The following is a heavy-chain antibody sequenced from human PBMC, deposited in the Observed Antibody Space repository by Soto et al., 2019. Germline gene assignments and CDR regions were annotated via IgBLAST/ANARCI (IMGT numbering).Heavy chain of an antibody. D-gene: IGHD3-22*01. CDR1: GFTFSSCG. CDR2: ISYDGSNK. CDR3: AKDMWLSGGLYYYGMDV. Sequence: PGGSLRLSCAASGFTFSSCGMHWVRQAPGKGLEWVAVISYDGSNKYYADSVKGRFTISRDNSKNTLYLQMNSLRAEDTAVYYCAKDMWLSGGLYYYGMDVWGQGTTVTVSS. V-gene: IGHV3-30*18. J-gene: IGHJ6*02.